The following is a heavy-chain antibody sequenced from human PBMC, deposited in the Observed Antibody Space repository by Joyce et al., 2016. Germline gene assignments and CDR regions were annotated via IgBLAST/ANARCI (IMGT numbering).Heavy chain of an antibody. CDR3: ARGDLMIRGPDGSY. J-gene: IGHJ4*02. D-gene: IGHD3-10*01. V-gene: IGHV5-10-1*03. Sequence: EVQLVQSGAEMKKPGESLRISCQASGYTFSTYYISWVRQMPGKGLDWVGRIGPDDSHTNYGPSFEGHVIMTIDKSINTAYLYWSSLEASDTAMYFCARGDLMIRGPDGSYWGQGTLVTVSS. CDR2: IGPDDSHT. CDR1: GYTFSTYY.